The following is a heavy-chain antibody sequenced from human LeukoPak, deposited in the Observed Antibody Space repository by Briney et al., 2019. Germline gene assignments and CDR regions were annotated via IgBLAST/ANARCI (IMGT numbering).Heavy chain of an antibody. J-gene: IGHJ4*02. CDR3: ARGYYGGSLAIDY. D-gene: IGHD3-10*01. CDR2: IIPIFGTA. CDR1: GGTFSSYA. Sequence: SVKVSCKASGGTFSSYAIGWVRQAPGQGLEWMGGIIPIFGTANYAQKFQGRVTITTDESTSTAYMELSSLRSEDTAVYYCARGYYGGSLAIDYWGQGTLVTVSS. V-gene: IGHV1-69*05.